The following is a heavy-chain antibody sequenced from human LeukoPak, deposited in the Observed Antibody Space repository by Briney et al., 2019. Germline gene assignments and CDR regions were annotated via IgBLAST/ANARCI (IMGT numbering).Heavy chain of an antibody. CDR2: IYTSGST. CDR1: GGSISSGSYY. CDR3: ARDDRVGAQISGAFDI. J-gene: IGHJ3*02. D-gene: IGHD1-26*01. Sequence: SQTLSLTCTVSGGSISSGSYYWSWIRQPAGKRLEWIGRIYTSGSTNYNPSLKSRVTISVDTSKNQFSLKLSSVTAADTAVYYCARDDRVGAQISGAFDIWGQGTMVTVSS. V-gene: IGHV4-61*02.